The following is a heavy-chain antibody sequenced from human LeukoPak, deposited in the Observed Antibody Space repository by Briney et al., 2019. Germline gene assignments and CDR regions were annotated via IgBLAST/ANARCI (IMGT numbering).Heavy chain of an antibody. D-gene: IGHD3-10*01. J-gene: IGHJ4*02. V-gene: IGHV3-7*03. Sequence: GGSLRLSSAASGFTFRSYWLNWVRQTPGKGLEWVANIKEDGSEKYHVDSVKGRFTISRDNAKSSLYLQMNSLRAEDTALYYCARSIMGGGAFDYWGQGTQVTVSS. CDR1: GFTFRSYW. CDR2: IKEDGSEK. CDR3: ARSIMGGGAFDY.